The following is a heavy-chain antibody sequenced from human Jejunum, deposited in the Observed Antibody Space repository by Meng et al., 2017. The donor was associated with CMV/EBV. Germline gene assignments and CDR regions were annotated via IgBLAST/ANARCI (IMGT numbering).Heavy chain of an antibody. CDR3: ARGGGFIRFDP. CDR2: ISLSGSTI. D-gene: IGHD3-16*02. Sequence: AASGLRFSAYYMGWIRQAPGKGLEWLSYISLSGSTIYYADSVKGRFTISRDNANNLLYLQMNSLRADDTAVYYCARGGGFIRFDPWGQGTLVTVSS. J-gene: IGHJ5*02. V-gene: IGHV3-11*01. CDR1: GLRFSAYY.